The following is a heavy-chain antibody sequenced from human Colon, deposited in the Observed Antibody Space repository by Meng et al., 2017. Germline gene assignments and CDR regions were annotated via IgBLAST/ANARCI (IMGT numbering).Heavy chain of an antibody. J-gene: IGHJ4*02. Sequence: EVQLVESGGGLVQPGGSLRRSCAASGFTFSSYWMHWVRQVPGKGLVWVSRINSDGSSTSYADSVKGRFTFSRDNAKDTLYLQMNSLRAEDTAVYYCARGCRTGSYSLCYWGQGTLVTVSS. CDR3: ARGCRTGSYSLCY. V-gene: IGHV3-74*01. CDR1: GFTFSSYW. D-gene: IGHD1-26*01. CDR2: INSDGSST.